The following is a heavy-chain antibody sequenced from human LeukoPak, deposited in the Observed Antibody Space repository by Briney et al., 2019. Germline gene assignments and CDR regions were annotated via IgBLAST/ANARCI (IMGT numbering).Heavy chain of an antibody. CDR1: GGTFSSYA. CDR2: IIPIFGTA. V-gene: IGHV1-69*13. CDR3: ATEVRAIVVVHL. Sequence: SVKVSCKASGGTFSSYAISWVRQAPGQGLEWMGGIIPIFGTANYAQKFQGRVTITADESTSTAYMELSSLRSEDTAVYYCATEVRAIVVVHLWGQGTLVTVSS. D-gene: IGHD3-22*01. J-gene: IGHJ5*02.